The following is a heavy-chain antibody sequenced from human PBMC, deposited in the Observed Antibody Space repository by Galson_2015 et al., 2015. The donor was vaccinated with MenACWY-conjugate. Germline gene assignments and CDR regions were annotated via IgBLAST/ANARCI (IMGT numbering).Heavy chain of an antibody. CDR3: ARDNNWSFDS. Sequence: SLRLGCAASGFTFNNYWMHWVRQPPGKGLEWISYIKADGSFSNYADSVKGRFTISTDNAKNMVYLQMDGLGDEDTAVYFCARDNNWSFDSWGQGTLVTVSS. J-gene: IGHJ4*02. CDR2: IKADGSFS. CDR1: GFTFNNYW. D-gene: IGHD1-1*01. V-gene: IGHV3-74*01.